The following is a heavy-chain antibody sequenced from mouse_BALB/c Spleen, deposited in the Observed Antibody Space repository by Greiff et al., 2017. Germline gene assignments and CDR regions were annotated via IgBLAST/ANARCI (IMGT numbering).Heavy chain of an antibody. CDR2: INPSNGRT. CDR1: GYTFTSYW. V-gene: IGHV1S81*02. Sequence: QVQLQQPGAELVKPGASVKLSCKASGYTFTSYWMHWVKQRPGQGLEWIGEINPSNGRTNYNEKFKSKATLTVDKSSSTAYMQLSSLTSEDSAVYYCARAYDGNYWYFDGWGAGTTVTVSS. CDR3: ARAYDGNYWYFDG. D-gene: IGHD2-10*01. J-gene: IGHJ1*01.